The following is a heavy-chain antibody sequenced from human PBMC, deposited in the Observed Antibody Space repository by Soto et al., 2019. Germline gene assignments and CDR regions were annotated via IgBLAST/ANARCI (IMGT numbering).Heavy chain of an antibody. V-gene: IGHV4-4*02. Sequence: QVQLQESGPGLVRPSGTLSLTCGVSGDSISSSHWWSWVRQPPGKGLEWIGETYHSGNTNYRPSLRGRVTISVDKSKNQFSLRLTSVTAADTALYFCARVMGVASGGPLDYWGQGPLVTVSS. D-gene: IGHD2-15*01. CDR2: TYHSGNT. J-gene: IGHJ4*02. CDR1: GDSISSSHW. CDR3: ARVMGVASGGPLDY.